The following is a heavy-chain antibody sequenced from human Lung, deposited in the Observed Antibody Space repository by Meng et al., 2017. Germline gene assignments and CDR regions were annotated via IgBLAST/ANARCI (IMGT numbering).Heavy chain of an antibody. Sequence: QVHLVQFEIEVKNLGPPVKAPCKLSGHTFTSNFIHWVRQAPGQGMVWMGIINPDDNTAYNAQKFRAMVTMTRNTSTSTVYMELSRLGPDDTAVYYCGRAICADDVCRPHYFIDYWGQGTLVTVSS. J-gene: IGHJ4*02. V-gene: IGHV1-46*01. CDR2: INPDDNTA. CDR1: GHTFTSNF. D-gene: IGHD2-21*01. CDR3: GRAICADDVCRPHYFIDY.